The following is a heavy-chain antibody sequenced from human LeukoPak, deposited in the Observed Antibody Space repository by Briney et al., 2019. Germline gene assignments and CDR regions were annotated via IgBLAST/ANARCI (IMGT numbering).Heavy chain of an antibody. D-gene: IGHD2-15*01. J-gene: IGHJ4*02. Sequence: SETLSLTCTVSGGSISSYYWSWIRQPPGKGLEWIGYIYYSGSTNYNPSLKSRVTISVDTSKNQFSLKLSSVTAADTAVYCCARGDYGSLLGAFDYWGQGTLVTVSS. CDR3: ARGDYGSLLGAFDY. CDR1: GGSISSYY. V-gene: IGHV4-59*01. CDR2: IYYSGST.